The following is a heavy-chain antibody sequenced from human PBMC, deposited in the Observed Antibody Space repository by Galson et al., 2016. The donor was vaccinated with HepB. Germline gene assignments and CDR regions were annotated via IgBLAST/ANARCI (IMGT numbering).Heavy chain of an antibody. Sequence: SLRLSCAASGFTFSTYGMHWVRQAPGKGLEWVAVIWYDGINQNYADSVKGRFSMSRDKSKNTLYLQMNSLRTEDTAVYYCARDRRNRGPESRGSYLPYYFDYWGQGTLVTVSS. J-gene: IGHJ4*02. CDR1: GFTFSTYG. CDR3: ARDRRNRGPESRGSYLPYYFDY. D-gene: IGHD6-19*01. CDR2: IWYDGINQ. V-gene: IGHV3-33*01.